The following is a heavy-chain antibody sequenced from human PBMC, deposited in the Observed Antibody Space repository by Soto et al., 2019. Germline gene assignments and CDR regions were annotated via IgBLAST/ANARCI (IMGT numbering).Heavy chain of an antibody. CDR3: AKQTVTSRTTSTSDY. D-gene: IGHD4-17*01. CDR1: GFTFSSNA. V-gene: IGHV3-23*01. CDR2: ISGSGGNT. Sequence: GGSLRLSCAASGFTFSSNAMSWVRQAPGKGLEWVSAISGSGGNTYYADSVKGRFTISRDNSKDTLYLQMNSLRAEDTAFYYCAKQTVTSRTTSTSDYRGKGILVTLSS. J-gene: IGHJ4*02.